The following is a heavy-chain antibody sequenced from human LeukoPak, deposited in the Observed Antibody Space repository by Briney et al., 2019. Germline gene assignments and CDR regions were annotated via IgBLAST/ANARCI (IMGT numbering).Heavy chain of an antibody. CDR3: ARGVVRGVGYFDY. J-gene: IGHJ4*02. D-gene: IGHD3-10*01. CDR2: IYHSGST. Sequence: PSQTLSLTCAVSGGSISSGGYSWSWIRQPPGKGLEWIGHIYHSGSTYYNPSLKSRVTISVDRSKNQFSLKLSSVTAADTAVYYCARGVVRGVGYFDYWGQGTLVTVSS. CDR1: GGSISSGGYS. V-gene: IGHV4-30-2*01.